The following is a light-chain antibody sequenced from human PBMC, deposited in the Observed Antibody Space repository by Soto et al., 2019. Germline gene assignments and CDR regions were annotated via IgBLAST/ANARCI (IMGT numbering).Light chain of an antibody. Sequence: QSALTQPRSLSGSPGHSVTISCAGTSSDVGSYNYVSWYQQPPGKAPKLIIYDVSQRPSGVPDRFSGSKSGNTASLTISGLQAEDDGTYYCSSYAGSAVVFGGGTKLTVL. CDR1: SSDVGSYNY. CDR2: DVS. CDR3: SSYAGSAVV. J-gene: IGLJ2*01. V-gene: IGLV2-11*01.